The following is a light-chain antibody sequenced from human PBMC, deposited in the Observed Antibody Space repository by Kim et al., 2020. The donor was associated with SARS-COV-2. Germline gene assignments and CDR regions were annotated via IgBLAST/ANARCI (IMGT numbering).Light chain of an antibody. J-gene: IGKJ1*01. CDR2: DAS. CDR1: QYVTRG. CDR3: QHRQT. Sequence: DIQMTQSPSTLPASVGDRVIITCRATQYVTRGLAWYQQKPGRAPKLLIYDASTLDRGVPSRFRGSGSGTEFTLTINSLQPDDFASYYCQHRQTFGQGTKVDIK. V-gene: IGKV1-5*01.